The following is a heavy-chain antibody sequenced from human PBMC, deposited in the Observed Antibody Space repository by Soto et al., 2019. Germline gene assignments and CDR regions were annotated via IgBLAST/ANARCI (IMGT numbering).Heavy chain of an antibody. J-gene: IGHJ5*02. CDR2: IFSNDEK. V-gene: IGHV2-26*01. D-gene: IGHD3-3*01. CDR1: GFSLSNARMG. Sequence: QVTLKESGPVLVEPTETLTLTCTVSGFSLSNARMGVSWIRQPPGKALEWLAHIFSNDEKSYSTSLKSRLTISKETSKSQVVLTMTNMDPVDTATYYCARIQSTNYDFWSGLFDWFDPWGQGTLVTVSS. CDR3: ARIQSTNYDFWSGLFDWFDP.